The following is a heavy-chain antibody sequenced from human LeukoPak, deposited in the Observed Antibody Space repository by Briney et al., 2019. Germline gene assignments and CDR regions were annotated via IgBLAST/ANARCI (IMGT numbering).Heavy chain of an antibody. V-gene: IGHV3-23*01. CDR1: GFTFSSYP. D-gene: IGHD3-3*01. Sequence: GGSLRLSCVASGFTFSSYPMTWVRQAPGKGLGWVSAMSGSGDRSVYGDSVKGRFTISRDNSKNTLFLQMNGLRDEDTAIYYCGKEPWEGSGYIHFWGQGTLVTVSS. CDR3: GKEPWEGSGYIHF. J-gene: IGHJ4*02. CDR2: MSGSGDRS.